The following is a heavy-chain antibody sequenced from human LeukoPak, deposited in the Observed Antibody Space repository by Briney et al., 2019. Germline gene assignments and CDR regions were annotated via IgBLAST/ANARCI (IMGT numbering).Heavy chain of an antibody. V-gene: IGHV1-69*01. Sequence: ASVKVSCKASGGTFSSYAISWVRQAPGQGLEWMGGIIPIFGTANYAQKFQGRVTITADESTSTAYMELSSLRSEDTAVYYCTRGQQLVQGYYYYCMDVWGKGTTVTISS. CDR1: GGTFSSYA. CDR2: IIPIFGTA. J-gene: IGHJ6*03. D-gene: IGHD6-13*01. CDR3: TRGQQLVQGYYYYCMDV.